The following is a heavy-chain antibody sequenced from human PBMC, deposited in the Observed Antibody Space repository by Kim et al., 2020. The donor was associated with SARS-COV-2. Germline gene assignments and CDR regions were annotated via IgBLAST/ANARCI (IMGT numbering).Heavy chain of an antibody. CDR1: GGSISSNYYY. CDR3: ARRGDY. J-gene: IGHJ4*02. CDR2: IYYSGST. Sequence: SETLSLTCTVSGGSISSNYYYWGWIRQPPGKGLEWIGSIYYSGSTSYNPSLKSPVTISADTSENQFSLKLSSVTAADTSGYYCARRGDYWGQGTLVTVSS. V-gene: IGHV4-39*01.